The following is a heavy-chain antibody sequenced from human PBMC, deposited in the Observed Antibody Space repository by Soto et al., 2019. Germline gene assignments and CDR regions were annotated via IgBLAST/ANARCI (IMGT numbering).Heavy chain of an antibody. CDR1: GGSISSYY. CDR3: ARRAPGYYYYYMDV. Sequence: PETLSHTCTVSGGSISSYYWSWIRQPPGKGLEWIGYIYYSGSTNYNPSLKSRVTISVDTSKNQFSLKLSSVTAADTAVYYCARRAPGYYYYYMDVWGKGTTVTVSS. V-gene: IGHV4-59*08. J-gene: IGHJ6*03. CDR2: IYYSGST.